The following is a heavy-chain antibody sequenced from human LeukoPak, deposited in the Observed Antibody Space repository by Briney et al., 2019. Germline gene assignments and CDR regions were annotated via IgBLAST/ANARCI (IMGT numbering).Heavy chain of an antibody. J-gene: IGHJ4*02. V-gene: IGHV3-73*01. CDR2: IRSKADNYAT. CDR1: GFTFSGSP. Sequence: GGSLILSCAASGFTFSGSPILWVRQASGKGLEWVGRIRSKADNYATAYAASVQGRCTISRDDSKSTAYLQLNSLKTVDTAVYYCTQSNYWGQGALVTVSS. CDR3: TQSNY.